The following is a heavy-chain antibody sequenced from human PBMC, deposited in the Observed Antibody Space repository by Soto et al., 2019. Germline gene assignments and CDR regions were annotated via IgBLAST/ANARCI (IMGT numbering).Heavy chain of an antibody. V-gene: IGHV5-51*01. J-gene: IGHJ6*02. D-gene: IGHD5-12*01. CDR2: IYPGDSDT. CDR3: ARSEGERWLQLRKLDYYYYGMDV. Sequence: EVQLVQSGAEVKKPGESLKISCKGSGYSFTSYWIGWVRQMPGKGLEWMGIIYPGDSDTRYSPSFQGQVTISADKSISTAYLQWSSLKASDTAMYYCARSEGERWLQLRKLDYYYYGMDVWGQGTTVTVSS. CDR1: GYSFTSYW.